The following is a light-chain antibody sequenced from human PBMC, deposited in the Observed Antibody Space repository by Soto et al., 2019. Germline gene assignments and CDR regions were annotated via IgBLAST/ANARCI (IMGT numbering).Light chain of an antibody. CDR2: KDS. CDR1: RSNIGSSN. V-gene: IGLV1-47*01. Sequence: QSVLTQPPSASGTPGQRVTISCSGSRSNIGSSNVYWYQQLPGTAPKLLIYKDSQRPSWVPDRFSGSKSGTSASLAISGLRSEDEAEYYCAAWDDSLSGAVLGGGTQLTVL. CDR3: AAWDDSLSGAV. J-gene: IGLJ7*01.